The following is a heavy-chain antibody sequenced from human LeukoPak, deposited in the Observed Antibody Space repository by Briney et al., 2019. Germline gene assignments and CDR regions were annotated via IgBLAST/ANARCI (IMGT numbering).Heavy chain of an antibody. V-gene: IGHV1-8*01. Sequence: ASVKVSCKASGYTLTSYDINWVRQATGQGLEWMGWMNPNSGRTGYAQNFQGRITITRNTSISTAYMELSSLRSEDTAVYYCTRETSSRYFDYWGQGALVTVSS. CDR1: GYTLTSYD. CDR2: MNPNSGRT. J-gene: IGHJ4*02. CDR3: TRETSSRYFDY.